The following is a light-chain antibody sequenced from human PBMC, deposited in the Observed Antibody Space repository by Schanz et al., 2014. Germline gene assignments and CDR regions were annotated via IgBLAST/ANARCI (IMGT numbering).Light chain of an antibody. CDR2: DAS. Sequence: EIVLTQSPATLSVSPGERVTLSCRAGQSVSNSLAWYQQKPGQAPRLLVYDASTRATGIPARFSASGSGTEFTLTISSLQSEDFALYYCQQYGSPITFGQGTRLEIK. J-gene: IGKJ5*01. CDR1: QSVSNS. V-gene: IGKV3-15*01. CDR3: QQYGSPIT.